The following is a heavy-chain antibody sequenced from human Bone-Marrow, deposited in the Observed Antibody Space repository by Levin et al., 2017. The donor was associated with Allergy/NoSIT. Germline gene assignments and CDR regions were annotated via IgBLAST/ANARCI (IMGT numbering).Heavy chain of an antibody. Sequence: AGGSLRLSCAASGFTFSSYAMSWVHQAPGKGLEWVSAISGSGGSTYYADSVKGRFTISRDNSKNTLYLQMNSLRAEDTAVYYCAKGPTGIAAAGTGYWGQGTLVTVSS. J-gene: IGHJ4*02. D-gene: IGHD6-13*01. CDR2: ISGSGGST. CDR1: GFTFSSYA. V-gene: IGHV3-23*01. CDR3: AKGPTGIAAAGTGY.